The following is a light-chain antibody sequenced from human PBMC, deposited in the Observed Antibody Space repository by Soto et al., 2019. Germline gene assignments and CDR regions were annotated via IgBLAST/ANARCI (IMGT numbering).Light chain of an antibody. J-gene: IGLJ3*02. CDR2: SND. V-gene: IGLV1-44*01. CDR1: TSNIGTNT. Sequence: QSVLTQSPSASGTPGQRVSISCSGSTSNIGTNTVSWYQHVPGTAPKLLIYSNDQRPSAVPGRFSGSKSGTSASLAISGLLSEDEADYYCSSYTSSTTPVFGGGTKLTVL. CDR3: SSYTSSTTPV.